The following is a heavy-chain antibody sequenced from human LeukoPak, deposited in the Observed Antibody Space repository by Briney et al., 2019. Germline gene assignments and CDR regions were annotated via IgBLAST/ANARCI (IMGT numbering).Heavy chain of an antibody. D-gene: IGHD3-22*01. CDR1: GYTFTGYY. V-gene: IGHV1-2*02. Sequence: ASVKVSCKASGYTFTGYYMHWVRQAPGQGLEWMGWINPNSGGTNYAQKFQGRVTMTRDTSISTAYMELSRLRSDDTAVYYCAGHHYYDSSGLDYWGQGTLVTVSS. J-gene: IGHJ4*02. CDR3: AGHHYYDSSGLDY. CDR2: INPNSGGT.